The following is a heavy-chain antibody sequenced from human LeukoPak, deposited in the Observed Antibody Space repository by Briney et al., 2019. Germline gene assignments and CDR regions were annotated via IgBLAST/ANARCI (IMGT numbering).Heavy chain of an antibody. CDR3: ASGPVNYDFWSGYQSADY. CDR2: IKQDGSEK. Sequence: GGSLRLSCAASGFTFSSYWMSWVCQAPGKGLEWVANIKQDGSEKYYVGSVKGRFTISRDNAKNSLYLQMNSLRAEDTAVYYCASGPVNYDFWSGYQSADYWGQGTLVTVSS. D-gene: IGHD3-3*01. CDR1: GFTFSSYW. V-gene: IGHV3-7*01. J-gene: IGHJ4*02.